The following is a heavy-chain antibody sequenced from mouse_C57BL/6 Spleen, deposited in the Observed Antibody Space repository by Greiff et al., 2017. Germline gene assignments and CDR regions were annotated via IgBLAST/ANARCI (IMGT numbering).Heavy chain of an antibody. V-gene: IGHV1-53*01. CDR2: INPSNGGT. Sequence: VQLQQPGTELVKPGASVKLSCKASGYTFTSYWMHWVKQRPGQGLEWIGNINPSNGGTNYNEKFKSKATLTVDKSSSAAYMQLSSLTSEYSAVYYCARDYYGNYTFYWYFDVWGTGTTVTVSS. J-gene: IGHJ1*03. D-gene: IGHD2-1*01. CDR3: ARDYYGNYTFYWYFDV. CDR1: GYTFTSYW.